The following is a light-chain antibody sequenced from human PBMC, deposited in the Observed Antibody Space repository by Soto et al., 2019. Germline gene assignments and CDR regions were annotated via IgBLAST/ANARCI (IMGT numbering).Light chain of an antibody. CDR1: QSVSSY. J-gene: IGKJ4*01. V-gene: IGKV3-11*01. CDR2: DAS. Sequence: EIVLTHSPATLSLSPCERATLSCRASQSVSSYLAWYQQKPGQAPRLLIYDASNRATGIPARFSGSGSGTDFTLTISSLEPEDFAVYYCQQRSNWPLTFGGGTKVDI. CDR3: QQRSNWPLT.